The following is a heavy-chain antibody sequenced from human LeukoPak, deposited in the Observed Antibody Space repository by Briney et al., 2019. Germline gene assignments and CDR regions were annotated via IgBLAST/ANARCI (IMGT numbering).Heavy chain of an antibody. Sequence: GGSLRLSCAASGFTFSSYWMSWVRQAPGKGLEWVANIKQDGSEKYYVDSVKGRFTISRDSAKNSLYLQMNSLRAEDTAVYYCARVPGCSSTSCLGTFDYWGQGTLVTVSS. D-gene: IGHD2-2*01. CDR1: GFTFSSYW. CDR2: IKQDGSEK. V-gene: IGHV3-7*01. J-gene: IGHJ4*02. CDR3: ARVPGCSSTSCLGTFDY.